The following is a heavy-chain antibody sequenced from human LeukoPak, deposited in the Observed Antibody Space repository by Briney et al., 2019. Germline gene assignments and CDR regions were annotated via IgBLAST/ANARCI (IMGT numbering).Heavy chain of an antibody. Sequence: PSETLSLTCTVSGASISGHYLTWLRQPPGKGLEWIGYISHIWSTNYNPSLKSRVTISVDTSKNQFSLKLTSVTAADTAVYYCARDRISINALDMWGQGTMVTVSS. J-gene: IGHJ3*02. V-gene: IGHV4-59*11. CDR3: ARDRISINALDM. CDR2: ISHIWST. D-gene: IGHD1-14*01. CDR1: GASISGHY.